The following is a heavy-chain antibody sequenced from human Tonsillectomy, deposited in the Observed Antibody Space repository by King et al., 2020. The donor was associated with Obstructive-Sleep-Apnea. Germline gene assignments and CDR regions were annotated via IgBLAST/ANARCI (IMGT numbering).Heavy chain of an antibody. Sequence: VQLVESGGGLIQPGGSLRLSCAASGFTFSSYTMTWVRQPPGKGLEWVSGISGTGTYTYYADSVKGRFTVSRDNSKNTLYLQMNSLRAEDTAIYYCAKDQLWEKDYWAQGTLVTVSS. V-gene: IGHV3-23*04. CDR1: GFTFSSYT. CDR2: ISGTGTYT. J-gene: IGHJ4*02. D-gene: IGHD5-18*01. CDR3: AKDQLWEKDY.